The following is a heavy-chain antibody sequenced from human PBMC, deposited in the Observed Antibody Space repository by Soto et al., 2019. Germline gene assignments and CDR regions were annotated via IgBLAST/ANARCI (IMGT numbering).Heavy chain of an antibody. Sequence: QVQLVESGGGVVQPGRSLRLSCAASGFTFSSYGMHWVRQAPGKGLEWVAVIWYDGSNKYYADSVKGRFTISRDNSKNTLYLQMNSLRAEDTAVYYCARDAPQHAITMVQGRGYGMDVWGQGTTVTVSS. J-gene: IGHJ6*02. D-gene: IGHD3-10*01. CDR2: IWYDGSNK. CDR3: ARDAPQHAITMVQGRGYGMDV. CDR1: GFTFSSYG. V-gene: IGHV3-33*01.